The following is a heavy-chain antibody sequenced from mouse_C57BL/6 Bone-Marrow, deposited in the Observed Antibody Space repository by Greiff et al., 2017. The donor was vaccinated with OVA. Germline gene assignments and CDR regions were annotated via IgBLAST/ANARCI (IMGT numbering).Heavy chain of an antibody. V-gene: IGHV1-19*01. CDR1: GYTFTDYY. CDR2: INPYNGGT. CDR3: ARGGNTGYFDY. Sequence: EVQLQQSGPVLVKPGASVKMSCKASGYTFTDYYMNWVKQSHGKSLEWIGVINPYNGGTSYNQKFKGKATLTVDKSSSTAYMELNSLTSEDSAVYYCARGGNTGYFDYWCQGTTLTVSS. D-gene: IGHD2-1*01. J-gene: IGHJ2*01.